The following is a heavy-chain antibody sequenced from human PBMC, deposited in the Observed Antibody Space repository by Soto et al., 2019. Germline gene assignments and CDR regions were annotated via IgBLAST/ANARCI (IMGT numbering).Heavy chain of an antibody. Sequence: QVQLVESGGGGVQPGRSLRLSCAASGFIFTSFPIHWVRQAPGKGRQWMAAISFDGGTKYSADSVRGRFTISRDNSKNTVDLHMKSLRSEDRAVYYCARSPYTSRSCAHFDSWGQGTLVTVSS. V-gene: IGHV3-30*01. CDR3: ARSPYTSRSCAHFDS. J-gene: IGHJ4*02. CDR2: ISFDGGTK. CDR1: GFIFTSFP. D-gene: IGHD2-2*01.